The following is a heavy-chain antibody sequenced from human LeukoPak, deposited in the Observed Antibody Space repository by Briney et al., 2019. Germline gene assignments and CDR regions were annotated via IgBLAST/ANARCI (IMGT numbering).Heavy chain of an antibody. V-gene: IGHV3-23*01. CDR1: GFTFSSYA. J-gene: IGHJ6*02. Sequence: GGSLRLSCAASGFTFSSYAMSWVRQAPGKGLEWVSAISGSGGSTYYADSVKGRFTISRDNSKNTLYLQMNSLRAEDTAVYYCAKSIAAAVDYYYYGMDVWGQGTTVTVSS. D-gene: IGHD6-13*01. CDR3: AKSIAAAVDYYYYGMDV. CDR2: ISGSGGST.